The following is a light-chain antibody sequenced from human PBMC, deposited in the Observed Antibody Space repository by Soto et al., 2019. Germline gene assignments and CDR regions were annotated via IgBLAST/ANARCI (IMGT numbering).Light chain of an antibody. Sequence: QSALTQPASVSGSPGQSITISCTGTNSDVGGYDYGSWYQQHPGKAPKLMIYDVSNRPSGVSNRFSGSKSGNTASLTISGLQAEDEADYYCSSYTSSSNYVVFGGGTKLTVL. J-gene: IGLJ2*01. CDR1: NSDVGGYDY. V-gene: IGLV2-14*01. CDR2: DVS. CDR3: SSYTSSSNYVV.